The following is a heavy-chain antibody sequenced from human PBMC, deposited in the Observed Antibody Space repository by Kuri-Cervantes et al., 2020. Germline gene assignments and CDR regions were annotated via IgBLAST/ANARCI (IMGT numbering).Heavy chain of an antibody. D-gene: IGHD6-13*01. Sequence: SETLSLTCAVSGGSISSDYWGWIRQPPGKELEWIATIYYSGNTYYNPSLKSRVTIFIDTSKNQFSLKLSSVTAADTAVYYCARGSRYSSSWYYYYMDVWGKGTTVTVSS. CDR3: ARGSRYSSSWYYYYMDV. J-gene: IGHJ6*03. V-gene: IGHV4-39*07. CDR1: GGSISSDY. CDR2: IYYSGNT.